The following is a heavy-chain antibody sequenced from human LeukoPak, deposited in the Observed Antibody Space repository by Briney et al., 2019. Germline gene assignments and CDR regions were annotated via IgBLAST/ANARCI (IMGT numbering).Heavy chain of an antibody. Sequence: GGSLRLSCAASGFTFSNYWMTWVRQAPGKRLEWVGNINLDGSAQYYVESVKGRFTISRDNAKNSVFLQMNSLRGEDTAVYYCRRDTGMARPDYWGQGTLVTVSS. CDR2: INLDGSAQ. D-gene: IGHD5-18*01. J-gene: IGHJ4*02. CDR3: RRDTGMARPDY. CDR1: GFTFSNYW. V-gene: IGHV3-7*04.